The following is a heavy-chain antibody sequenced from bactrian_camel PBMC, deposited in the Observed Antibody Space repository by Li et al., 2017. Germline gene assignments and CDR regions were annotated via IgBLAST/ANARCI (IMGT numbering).Heavy chain of an antibody. D-gene: IGHD2*01. CDR1: GNTRDSNC. CDR3: AAGVVLYSNGHFCTRLDDYSY. Sequence: VQLVESGGGSVHAGGSLRLSCSASGNTRDSNCMGWFRQAPGKEREGVATIYYTLHGSTYYADSVKGRFTISQDNLKNTVYLQMNSLKPEDTAMYYCAAGVVLYSNGHFCTRLDDYSYWGQGTQVTVS. V-gene: IGHV3-3*01. J-gene: IGHJ4*01. CDR2: IYYTLHGST.